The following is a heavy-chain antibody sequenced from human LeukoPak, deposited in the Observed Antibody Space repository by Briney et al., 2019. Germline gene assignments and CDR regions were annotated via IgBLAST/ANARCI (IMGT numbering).Heavy chain of an antibody. J-gene: IGHJ1*01. Sequence: ASVKVSCKASGYTFTSYAMNWVRQTPGQGLEWMGWINTNTGNPTYAQGFTGRFVFSLDTSVSTAYLQISSLKAEDTAVYYCARDPGGSWAPLEYFQHWGQGTLVTVSS. CDR3: ARDPGGSWAPLEYFQH. V-gene: IGHV7-4-1*02. D-gene: IGHD6-13*01. CDR1: GYTFTSYA. CDR2: INTNTGNP.